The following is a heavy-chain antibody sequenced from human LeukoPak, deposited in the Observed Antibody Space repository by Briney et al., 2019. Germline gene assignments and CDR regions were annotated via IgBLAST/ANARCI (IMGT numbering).Heavy chain of an antibody. CDR2: ISHSGTT. D-gene: IGHD3-22*01. CDR1: GYSISSDYY. CDR3: ARLNDSSGYSSQNFDY. V-gene: IGHV4-38-2*02. J-gene: IGHJ4*02. Sequence: SETLSLTCTVSGYSISSDYYWGWIRQSPGKGLEWIGSISHSGTTYYNPSLKSRVTISVDTSKNQFSLKLSSVTAADTAVYYCARLNDSSGYSSQNFDYWGQGTLVTVSS.